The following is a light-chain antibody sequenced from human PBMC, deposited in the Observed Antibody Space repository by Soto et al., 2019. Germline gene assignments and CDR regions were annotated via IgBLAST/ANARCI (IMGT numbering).Light chain of an antibody. J-gene: IGLJ1*01. CDR1: SSDVGGYDY. Sequence: QSALTQPASVSGSPGQSITISCTGTSSDVGGYDYVSWYQLHPGKAPKLMVFEVNNRPSGVSYRFSCSNSGNTASLTISGLQAEDEADYFCSSYSGSTAYLFGTGTKLTVL. CDR3: SSYSGSTAYL. CDR2: EVN. V-gene: IGLV2-14*01.